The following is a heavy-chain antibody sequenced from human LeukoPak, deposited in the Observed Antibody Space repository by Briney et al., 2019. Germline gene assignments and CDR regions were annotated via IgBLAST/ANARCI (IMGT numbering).Heavy chain of an antibody. J-gene: IGHJ6*02. D-gene: IGHD3-3*01. CDR2: ISYDGSNK. V-gene: IGHV3-30-3*01. CDR3: ARGNYDFWSGEVQFYGMDV. CDR1: GFTFSSYA. Sequence: QVQLVESGGGVVQPGRSLRLSCAASGFTFSSYAMHWVRQAPGKGLEWEAVISYDGSNKYYADSVKGRFTISRDNAKNSLYLQMNSLRAEDTALYHCARGNYDFWSGEVQFYGMDVWGQGTTVTVSS.